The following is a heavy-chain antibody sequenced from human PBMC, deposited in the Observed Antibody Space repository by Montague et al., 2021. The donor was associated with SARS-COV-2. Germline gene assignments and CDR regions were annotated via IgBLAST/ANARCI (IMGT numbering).Heavy chain of an antibody. D-gene: IGHD3-10*01. CDR2: IYTSGST. V-gene: IGHV4-61*02. Sequence: TLSLTCTVSGGSISSGRYYWIWIRQPAGKGLEWIGRIYTSGSTNYNPSLKSRVTISVDTSKNQFSLKLSSVTAADTAVYYCARVGVGTMVRGVIPAYYYYGMDVWGQGTTVTVSS. CDR1: GGSISSGRYY. CDR3: ARVGVGTMVRGVIPAYYYYGMDV. J-gene: IGHJ6*02.